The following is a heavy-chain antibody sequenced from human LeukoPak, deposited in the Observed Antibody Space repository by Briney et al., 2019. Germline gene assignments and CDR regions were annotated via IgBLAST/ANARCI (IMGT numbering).Heavy chain of an antibody. CDR2: FDPEDGEK. D-gene: IGHD3-22*01. J-gene: IGHJ4*02. V-gene: IGHV1-24*01. Sequence: ASVKVSCKVSGYTLTELSMHWVRQAPGKGLEWMGGFDPEDGEKIYAQKFQGRVTMTEDTSTDTAYMELSSLRSEDTAVYYCATVRYYYDSSGYLQDYWGQGTLVTVSS. CDR3: ATVRYYYDSSGYLQDY. CDR1: GYTLTELS.